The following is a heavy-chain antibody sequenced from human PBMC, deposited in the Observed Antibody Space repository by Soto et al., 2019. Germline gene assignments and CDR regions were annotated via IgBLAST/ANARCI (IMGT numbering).Heavy chain of an antibody. D-gene: IGHD1-1*01. Sequence: PGGSLRLSCAASGFICSSYDMSWVRQAPGKGLEWVSTILVGGSTHYEDSVTGRFTISRDTSKNTVFLQMNSLTAGDTAVYYCAKATAPSGGAFEICGQGTMVTVSS. CDR1: GFICSSYD. CDR3: AKATAPSGGAFEI. V-gene: IGHV3-23*01. J-gene: IGHJ3*02. CDR2: ILVGGST.